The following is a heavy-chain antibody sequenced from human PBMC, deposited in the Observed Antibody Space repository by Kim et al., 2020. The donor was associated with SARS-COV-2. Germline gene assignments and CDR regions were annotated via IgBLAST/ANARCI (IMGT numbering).Heavy chain of an antibody. V-gene: IGHV1-3*01. D-gene: IGHD2-2*01. CDR2: INAGNGNT. J-gene: IGHJ4*02. Sequence: ASVKVSCKASGYTFTSYAMHWVRQAPGQRLEWMGWINAGNGNTKYSQKFQGRVTITRDTSASTAYMELSSLRSEDTAVYYCARDYRWGYCSSTSCYGPTPFDYWGQGTLVTVSS. CDR3: ARDYRWGYCSSTSCYGPTPFDY. CDR1: GYTFTSYA.